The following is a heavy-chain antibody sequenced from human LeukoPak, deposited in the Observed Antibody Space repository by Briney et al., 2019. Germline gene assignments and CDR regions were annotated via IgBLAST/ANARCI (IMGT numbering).Heavy chain of an antibody. V-gene: IGHV3-30*04. CDR1: GFAFSTYA. CDR2: ISNDETKK. D-gene: IGHD2-15*01. J-gene: IGHJ4*02. Sequence: ARSLRLSCAASGFAFSTYAMHWVRQAPGKGLEWVAIISNDETKKFYADSVKGRFTISRDNSKNTLHLQMNSLRLEDTAVYYCARGVVMVAAIDYWGQGTLVTVSS. CDR3: ARGVVMVAAIDY.